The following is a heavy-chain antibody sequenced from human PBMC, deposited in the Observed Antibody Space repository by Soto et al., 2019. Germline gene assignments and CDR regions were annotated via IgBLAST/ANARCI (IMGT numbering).Heavy chain of an antibody. CDR2: ISAYNGNT. CDR1: GYTFTSYG. J-gene: IGHJ5*02. V-gene: IGHV1-18*01. CDR3: ARADPHYGSGSYYKPFDP. D-gene: IGHD3-10*01. Sequence: QVQLVQSGAEVKKPGASVKVSCKASGYTFTSYGISWVRQAPGQGLEWMGWISAYNGNTNYAQKLQGRVTMTTDTSTSTAYMDLRSLRSDDTAVYYCARADPHYGSGSYYKPFDPWGQGTLVTVSS.